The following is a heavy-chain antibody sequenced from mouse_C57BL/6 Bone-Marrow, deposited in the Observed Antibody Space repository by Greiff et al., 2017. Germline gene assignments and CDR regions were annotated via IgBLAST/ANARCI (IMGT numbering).Heavy chain of an antibody. V-gene: IGHV1-15*01. J-gene: IGHJ2*01. Sequence: QVQLQQSGAELVRPGASVTLSCKASGYTFTDYEMHWVKQTPVHGLEWIGAIDPETGGTAYNQKFKGKAILTADKSSSTAYMELRSLTSEDSAVYYGNTGYSYCSSLADYWGQGTTLTVSS. D-gene: IGHD1-1*01. CDR3: NTGYSYCSSLADY. CDR1: GYTFTDYE. CDR2: IDPETGGT.